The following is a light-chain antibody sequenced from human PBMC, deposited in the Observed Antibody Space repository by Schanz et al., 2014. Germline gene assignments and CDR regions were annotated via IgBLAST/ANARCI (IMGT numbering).Light chain of an antibody. CDR2: NVR. V-gene: IGLV2-14*01. J-gene: IGLJ3*02. Sequence: SALTQPASVSGSPGQSITISCTGGSSDVGGYDYVSWYQQQPGKAPKLLIYNVRNRSSGVSNRFSGSKSGNTASLTISGLQAEDEADYYCSSYTSSTLGVFGGGTKLTVL. CDR1: SSDVGGYDY. CDR3: SSYTSSTLGV.